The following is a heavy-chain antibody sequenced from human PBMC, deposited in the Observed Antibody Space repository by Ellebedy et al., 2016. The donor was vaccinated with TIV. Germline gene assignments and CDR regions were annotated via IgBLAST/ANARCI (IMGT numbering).Heavy chain of an antibody. D-gene: IGHD3-22*01. J-gene: IGHJ3*02. V-gene: IGHV4-59*08. CDR3: ARHDMIVGLLAGAAFDI. CDR1: GGSISVNY. CDR2: IYYSGNT. Sequence: SETLSLTCTVSGGSISVNYWSRIRQPPGKGLEWIGYIYYSGNTNYYPSLKSRFHISVDTSKNKFTLKLSSVTAADTAVYYCARHDMIVGLLAGAAFDIWGQGTMVTVSS.